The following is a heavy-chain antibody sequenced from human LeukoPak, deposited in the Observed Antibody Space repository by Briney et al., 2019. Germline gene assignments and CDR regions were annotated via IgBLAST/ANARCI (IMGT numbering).Heavy chain of an antibody. J-gene: IGHJ6*02. CDR2: INTNIGNP. Sequence: RASVKVSCKASEYTFTSYVMNWVRQAPGQGLEWMGWINTNIGNPTYAQGFTGRFVFSLDTSVSTAYLQISSLKAEDTAVYYCARRGAVVVTATPPTYYYYFGLDVWGQGTTVTVSS. CDR1: EYTFTSYV. V-gene: IGHV7-4-1*02. D-gene: IGHD2-21*02. CDR3: ARRGAVVVTATPPTYYYYFGLDV.